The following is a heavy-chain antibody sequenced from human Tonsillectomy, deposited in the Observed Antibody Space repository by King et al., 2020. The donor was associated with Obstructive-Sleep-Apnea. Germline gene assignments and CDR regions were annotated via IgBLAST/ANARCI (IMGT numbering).Heavy chain of an antibody. D-gene: IGHD3-22*01. CDR3: ARGGYYDSSGGYFDY. CDR1: CGSFSGYY. Sequence: VQLQQWGAGLLKPSETLSLTCAVSCGSFSGYYWSWIRQPPGKGLEWIGEINHSGSTNYNPALNNRVTRAVDTSKNQFSLKLISVTAADTAVYYCARGGYYDSSGGYFDYWGQGTLVTVSS. J-gene: IGHJ4*02. V-gene: IGHV4-34*01. CDR2: INHSGST.